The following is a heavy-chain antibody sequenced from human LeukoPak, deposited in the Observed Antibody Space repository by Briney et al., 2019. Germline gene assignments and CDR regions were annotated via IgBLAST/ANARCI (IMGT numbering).Heavy chain of an antibody. D-gene: IGHD2-2*01. Sequence: PSETLSLTCTVSGGSISSYYWSWIRQPLGKGLEWIGYIYYSGSTNYNPSLKSRVTISVDTSKNQFSLKLSSVTAADTAVYYCARGGEPGYCSSTSCWYFDYWGQGTLVTVSS. CDR3: ARGGEPGYCSSTSCWYFDY. CDR2: IYYSGST. J-gene: IGHJ4*02. CDR1: GGSISSYY. V-gene: IGHV4-59*01.